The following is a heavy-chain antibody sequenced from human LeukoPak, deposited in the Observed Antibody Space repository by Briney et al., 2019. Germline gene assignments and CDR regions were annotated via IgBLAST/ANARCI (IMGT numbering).Heavy chain of an antibody. CDR2: IYYSGST. Sequence: PSETLSLTCTVSGGSISSSSYYWGWIRQPPGKGLEWIGSIYYSGSTYYNPSLKSRVTISVDTSKNQFSLKLTSVTAADTAVYYCARGVVSWELRYRNWFDPWGQGTLVTVSS. J-gene: IGHJ5*02. V-gene: IGHV4-39*07. D-gene: IGHD1-26*01. CDR1: GGSISSSSYY. CDR3: ARGVVSWELRYRNWFDP.